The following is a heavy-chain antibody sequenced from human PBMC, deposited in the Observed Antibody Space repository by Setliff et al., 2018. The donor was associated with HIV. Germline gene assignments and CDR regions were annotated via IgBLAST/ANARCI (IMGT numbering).Heavy chain of an antibody. D-gene: IGHD3-22*01. CDR3: ARQGPIPGVAVTPIDF. V-gene: IGHV4-59*08. Sequence: PSETLSLTCTVSGGSIRGYYWSWLRQPPEKGVEWIGYVFYTGSTTYSPSLKSRLTISVDTSPHQFSLNLTSVTAADTAVNYCARQGPIPGVAVTPIDFLCQGILVTVSS. CDR2: VFYTGST. CDR1: GGSIRGYY. J-gene: IGHJ4*02.